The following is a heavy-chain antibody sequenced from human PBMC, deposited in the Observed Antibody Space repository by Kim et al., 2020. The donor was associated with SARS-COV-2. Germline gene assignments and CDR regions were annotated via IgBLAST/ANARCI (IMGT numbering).Heavy chain of an antibody. J-gene: IGHJ6*02. D-gene: IGHD3-10*01. V-gene: IGHV3-23*01. CDR1: GFTFSSYA. Sequence: GGSLRLSCAASGFTFSSYAMSWVRQAPGKGLEWVSAISGSGGSTYYADSVKGRFTISRDNSKNTLYLQMNSLRAEDTAVYYCAKDKRARGSGSFVESYGMDVWGQGTTVTVSS. CDR2: ISGSGGST. CDR3: AKDKRARGSGSFVESYGMDV.